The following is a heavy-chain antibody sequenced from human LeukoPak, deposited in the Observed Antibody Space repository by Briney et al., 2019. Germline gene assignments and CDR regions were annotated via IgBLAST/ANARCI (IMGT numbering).Heavy chain of an antibody. D-gene: IGHD6-19*01. J-gene: IGHJ4*02. V-gene: IGHV3-23*01. CDR3: ANGGSIAVATPLDY. Sequence: GGSLRLSCAASGFTFSSYAMSWVRQAPGKGLEWVSGITGSGGSTYYADSVKGRFTIFRDNSKNTLYLQMNSLRAEDTAVYYCANGGSIAVATPLDYWGQGTLVTVSS. CDR2: ITGSGGST. CDR1: GFTFSSYA.